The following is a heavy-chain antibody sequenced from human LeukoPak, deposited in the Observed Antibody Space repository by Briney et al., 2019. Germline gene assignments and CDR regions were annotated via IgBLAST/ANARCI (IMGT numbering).Heavy chain of an antibody. CDR2: ITSSSSYI. J-gene: IGHJ4*02. CDR1: GFTVTGSE. V-gene: IGHV3-21*01. D-gene: IGHD3-22*01. Sequence: GGSLRLSCAASGFTVTGSELNWVRQAPGKGLEWVSSITSSSSYIYYADSLKGRFTISRDNAKNSLYLQMNSLRAEDTAVYYCARDNYYDSSGSSFDYWGQGTLVTVSS. CDR3: ARDNYYDSSGSSFDY.